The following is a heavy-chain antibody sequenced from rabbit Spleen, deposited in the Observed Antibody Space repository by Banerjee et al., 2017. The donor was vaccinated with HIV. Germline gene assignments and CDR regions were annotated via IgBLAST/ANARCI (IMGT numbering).Heavy chain of an antibody. J-gene: IGHJ6*01. CDR3: ARDTGSSFSSYGMDL. CDR2: IDTGGSDFT. Sequence: QSLEESGGGLVKPGASLTLTCTASGVSFSGSSYMCWVRQAPGKGLEWVACIDTGGSDFTYFASWVNGRFTISKTSSTTVTLQVTRLTAADTATYFCARDTGSSFSSYGMDLWGPGTLVTV. CDR1: GVSFSGSSY. D-gene: IGHD8-1*01. V-gene: IGHV1S40*01.